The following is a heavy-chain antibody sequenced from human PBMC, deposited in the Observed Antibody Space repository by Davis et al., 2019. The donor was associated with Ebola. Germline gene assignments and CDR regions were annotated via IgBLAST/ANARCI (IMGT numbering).Heavy chain of an antibody. Sequence: PGGSLRLSCAASGLTFSGSAMHWVRQASGKGLEWVGRIRSKANSYATAYAASVKGRFTISRDDSKNTAYLQMNSLKTEDTAVYYCTGTVTPGEYWGQGTLVTVSS. V-gene: IGHV3-73*01. J-gene: IGHJ4*02. CDR3: TGTVTPGEY. CDR1: GLTFSGSA. D-gene: IGHD4-17*01. CDR2: IRSKANSYAT.